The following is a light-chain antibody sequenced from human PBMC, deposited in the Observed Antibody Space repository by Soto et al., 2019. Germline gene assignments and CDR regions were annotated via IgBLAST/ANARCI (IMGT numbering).Light chain of an antibody. CDR2: EVS. V-gene: IGLV2-23*02. CDR1: SSDVGSYNF. CDR3: CADAGRSTYV. J-gene: IGLJ1*01. Sequence: HSAQNQPASVSGFPGQSITISCTRTSSDVGSYNFVSWYQQHPGEVPKVMIYEVSKRPSGVSDRFSGSKSGNTASLTVSGLQAEDEADYYCCADAGRSTYVFGTGTKVTV.